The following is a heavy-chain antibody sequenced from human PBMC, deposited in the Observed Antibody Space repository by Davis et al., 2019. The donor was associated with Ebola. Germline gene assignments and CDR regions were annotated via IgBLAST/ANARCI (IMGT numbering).Heavy chain of an antibody. Sequence: GESLKISCKGSGYSFTSYWIGWVRQMPGKGLEWMGIIYPGDSDTRYSPSFQGQVTISADKSISTAYLQWSSLKASDTAMYYCARDQAYCGGDCYSGWFDPWGQGTLVTVSS. CDR3: ARDQAYCGGDCYSGWFDP. D-gene: IGHD2-21*01. J-gene: IGHJ5*02. V-gene: IGHV5-51*01. CDR2: IYPGDSDT. CDR1: GYSFTSYW.